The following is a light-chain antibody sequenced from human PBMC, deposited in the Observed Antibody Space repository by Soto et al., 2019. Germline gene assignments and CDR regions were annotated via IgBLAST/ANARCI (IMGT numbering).Light chain of an antibody. CDR3: QQANSFPLT. V-gene: IGKV3D-7*01. J-gene: IGKJ4*01. Sequence: EIVLIPAPATLSLSPGARSALSCAASQSVSSSYLAWYQQKPGQAPRLLIYGASSRATGIPDRFSGSGSGTDFTLTISSLQPEDFATYYCQQANSFPLTFGGGTKVDIK. CDR1: QSVSSSY. CDR2: GAS.